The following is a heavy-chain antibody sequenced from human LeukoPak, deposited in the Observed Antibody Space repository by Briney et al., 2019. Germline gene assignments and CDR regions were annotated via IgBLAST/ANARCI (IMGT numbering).Heavy chain of an antibody. D-gene: IGHD3-16*02. V-gene: IGHV1-46*01. CDR3: ARHIGGGIEDMDV. Sequence: GASVKVSCKASGYTFTSYYMHWVRQAPGQGLEWMGIINPSGGSTSYAQKFQGRVTMTRDMSTSTVYMELSSLRSEDTAVYYCARHIGGGIEDMDVWGKGTKVTVSS. CDR1: GYTFTSYY. J-gene: IGHJ6*03. CDR2: INPSGGST.